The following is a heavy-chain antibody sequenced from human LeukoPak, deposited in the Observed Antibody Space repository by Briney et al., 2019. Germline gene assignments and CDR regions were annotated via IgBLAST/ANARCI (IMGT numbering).Heavy chain of an antibody. CDR1: GGSISSGDYY. D-gene: IGHD2-2*01. CDR2: IYYSGST. V-gene: IGHV4-30-4*01. Sequence: SETLSLTCTVSGGSISSGDYYWSWIRQPPGKGLEWIGYIYYSGSTYYNPSLKSRVTISVDASKNQFSLKLSSVTAADTAVYYCARGGVSERLYYATMGGFDYWGQGTLVTDSS. J-gene: IGHJ4*02. CDR3: ARGGVSERLYYATMGGFDY.